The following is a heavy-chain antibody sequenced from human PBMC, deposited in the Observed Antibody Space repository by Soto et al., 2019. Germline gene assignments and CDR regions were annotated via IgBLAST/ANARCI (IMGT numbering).Heavy chain of an antibody. J-gene: IGHJ6*02. D-gene: IGHD3-16*02. Sequence: TLSLTCTVSGGSISSGGYYWSWIRQHPGKGLEWIGYIYYSGSTYYNPSLKSRVTISVDTSMNQFSLKLSSVTAADTAVYYCARGSGELSYYYYYGMDVWGQGTTVTVSS. CDR2: IYYSGST. CDR3: ARGSGELSYYYYYGMDV. CDR1: GGSISSGGYY. V-gene: IGHV4-31*03.